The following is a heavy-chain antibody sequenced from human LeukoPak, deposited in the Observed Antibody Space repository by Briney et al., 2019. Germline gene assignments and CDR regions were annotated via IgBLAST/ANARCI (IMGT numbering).Heavy chain of an antibody. CDR3: ARHYGP. CDR2: IYHSGST. V-gene: IGHV4-30-2*03. CDR1: GGSISSGGYS. J-gene: IGHJ4*02. D-gene: IGHD3-10*01. Sequence: TPSETLSLTCAVSGGSISSGGYSWSWIRQPPGKGLEWIGYIYHSGSTYYNPSLKSRVTISVDTSKNQFSLKLNSVTATDTAVYYCARHYGPWGQGTLVTVSS.